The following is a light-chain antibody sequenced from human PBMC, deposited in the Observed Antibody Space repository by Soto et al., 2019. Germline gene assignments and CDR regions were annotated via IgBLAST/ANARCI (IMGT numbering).Light chain of an antibody. V-gene: IGKV1-5*01. CDR2: DAS. J-gene: IGKJ1*01. Sequence: DIQMTQSPSTLSASVGDRVTITCRASRRISSWLAWYQQQPGKAPKLLVYDASTLQSGVPSRFSGNGSGTEFTLTISRLQPEDLATYFCQQYNCYPWTFGQVTRVVIK. CDR1: RRISSW. CDR3: QQYNCYPWT.